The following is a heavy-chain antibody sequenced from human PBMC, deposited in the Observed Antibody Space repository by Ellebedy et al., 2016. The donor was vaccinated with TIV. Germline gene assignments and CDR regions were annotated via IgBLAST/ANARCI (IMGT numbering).Heavy chain of an antibody. CDR3: AKDFNVLAARPSGAIDS. D-gene: IGHD6-6*01. Sequence: GGSLRLXCAASGFNFEDHAMHWVRHVPGKGLEWVSSISWHSTSIAYADSVKGRFTISRDNTKNSLYLQMNSLRAEDTAFYYCAKDFNVLAARPSGAIDSWGQGTLVTVSS. V-gene: IGHV3-9*01. J-gene: IGHJ4*02. CDR2: ISWHSTSI. CDR1: GFNFEDHA.